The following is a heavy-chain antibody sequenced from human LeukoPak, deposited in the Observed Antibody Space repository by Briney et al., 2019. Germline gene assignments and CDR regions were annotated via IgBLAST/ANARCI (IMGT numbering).Heavy chain of an antibody. Sequence: SETLSLTCAVCGGSFSGYYWSWIRQPPGKGLEWIGEINHSGSTNYNPSLKSRVTISVDTSKNQFSLKLSSVTAADTAVYYCARGGRFLEWLLYNNWFDPWGQGTLVTVSS. CDR2: INHSGST. J-gene: IGHJ5*02. CDR1: GGSFSGYY. CDR3: ARGGRFLEWLLYNNWFDP. V-gene: IGHV4-34*01. D-gene: IGHD3-3*01.